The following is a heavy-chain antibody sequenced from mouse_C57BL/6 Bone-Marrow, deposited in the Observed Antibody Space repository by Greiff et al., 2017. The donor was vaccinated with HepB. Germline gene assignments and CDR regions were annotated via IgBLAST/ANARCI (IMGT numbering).Heavy chain of an antibody. Sequence: VKVVESGAELVKPGASVKMSCKASGYTFTTYPIEWMKQNHGKSLEWIGNFHPYNDDTKYNEKFKGKATLTVEKSSSTVYLELSRLTSDDSAVYYCARRTGYYAMDYWGQGTSVTVSS. CDR3: ARRTGYYAMDY. V-gene: IGHV1-47*01. J-gene: IGHJ4*01. CDR1: GYTFTTYP. D-gene: IGHD4-1*01. CDR2: FHPYNDDT.